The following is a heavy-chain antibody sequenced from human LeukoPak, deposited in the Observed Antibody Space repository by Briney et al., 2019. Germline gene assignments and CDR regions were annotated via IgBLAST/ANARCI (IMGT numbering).Heavy chain of an antibody. D-gene: IGHD1-1*01. CDR3: ARDRPGFGTIESPEY. Sequence: ASVKVSCKASGYTFSNYAIIWVRQAPGQGLEWMGWIIPYNGNTNYAQEFQGRVTMTTDTSTSTAYVELRSLKSDDTAVYYCARDRPGFGTIESPEYWGQGTLVTVSS. J-gene: IGHJ4*02. CDR1: GYTFSNYA. CDR2: IIPYNGNT. V-gene: IGHV1-18*01.